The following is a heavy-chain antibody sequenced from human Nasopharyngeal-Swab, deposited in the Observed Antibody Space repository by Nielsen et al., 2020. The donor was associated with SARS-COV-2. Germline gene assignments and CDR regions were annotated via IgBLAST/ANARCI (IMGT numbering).Heavy chain of an antibody. J-gene: IGHJ4*02. CDR2: MNPNSGNT. CDR3: ARKGASDY. V-gene: IGHV1-8*01. D-gene: IGHD3-16*01. Sequence: CGRQAPGQGLEWMGWMNPNSGNTGYAQKFQGRVTMSRDTSISTAYMELNSLTSEDTAVYYCARKGASDYWGQGTLVTVSS.